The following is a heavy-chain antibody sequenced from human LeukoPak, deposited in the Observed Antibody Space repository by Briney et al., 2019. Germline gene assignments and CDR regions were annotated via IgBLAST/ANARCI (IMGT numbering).Heavy chain of an antibody. V-gene: IGHV3-23*01. Sequence: GGSLRLSCAASGFTFSDYYMSWVRQAPGKGLEWVSAISGSGGSTYYADSVKGRFTISRDNSKNTLYLQMNSLRAEDTAVYYCAKLIFGVVTPFDPWGQGTLVTVSS. CDR1: GFTFSDYY. J-gene: IGHJ5*02. D-gene: IGHD3-3*01. CDR2: ISGSGGST. CDR3: AKLIFGVVTPFDP.